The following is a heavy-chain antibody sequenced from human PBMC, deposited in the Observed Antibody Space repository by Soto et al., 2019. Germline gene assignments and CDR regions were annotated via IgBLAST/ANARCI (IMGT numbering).Heavy chain of an antibody. CDR2: INHSGST. Sequence: KPSETLSLTCAVYGGSFSGYYWSWIRQPPGKGLEWIGEINHSGSTNYNPSLKSRVTISVDTSKNQFSLKLSSVTAADTAVYYCARGKVVGMVCYYYYGMDVWGQGTTVTVSS. D-gene: IGHD2-8*01. CDR1: GGSFSGYY. V-gene: IGHV4-34*01. CDR3: ARGKVVGMVCYYYYGMDV. J-gene: IGHJ6*02.